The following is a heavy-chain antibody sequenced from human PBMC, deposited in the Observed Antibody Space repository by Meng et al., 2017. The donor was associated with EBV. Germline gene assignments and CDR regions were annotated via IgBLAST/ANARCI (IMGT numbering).Heavy chain of an antibody. CDR3: AHRRDEYSSSWYGWFDP. CDR1: GSSLSTSGVG. V-gene: IGHV2-5*02. J-gene: IGHJ5*02. D-gene: IGHD6-13*01. Sequence: FTFKDAGPTLVKPTQTLTLTCTFSGSSLSTSGVGVGWIRQPPGKALEWLALIYWDDDKRYSPSLKSRLTITKDTSKNQVVLTMTNMDPVDTATYYCAHRRDEYSSSWYGWFDPWGQGTLVTVSS. CDR2: IYWDDDK.